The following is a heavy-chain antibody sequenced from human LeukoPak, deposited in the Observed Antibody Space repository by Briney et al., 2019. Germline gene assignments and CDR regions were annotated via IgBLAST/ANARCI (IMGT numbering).Heavy chain of an antibody. Sequence: PGGSLRLSCAASGFTFSSYSMNWVRQAPGKGLEWVSYISSSSSTIYYADSVKGQFTISRDNAKNSLYLQMNSLRAEDTAVYYCARDQWEAYDYWGQGTLVTVSS. V-gene: IGHV3-48*01. D-gene: IGHD1-26*01. CDR2: ISSSSSTI. CDR1: GFTFSSYS. J-gene: IGHJ4*02. CDR3: ARDQWEAYDY.